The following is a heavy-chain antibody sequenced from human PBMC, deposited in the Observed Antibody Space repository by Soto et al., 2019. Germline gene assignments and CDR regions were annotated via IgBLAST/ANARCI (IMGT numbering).Heavy chain of an antibody. CDR3: ARDGIAARPTPDY. CDR2: ISGYNGNT. D-gene: IGHD6-6*01. Sequence: ASVKVSCKASGYTFTSYGINWVRQAPGQGLEWMGWISGYNGNTKYAQKFQGRVTMTTDTSTSTAYMELRSLRSDDTALYYCARDGIAARPTPDYWGQGTLVTVS. V-gene: IGHV1-18*01. CDR1: GYTFTSYG. J-gene: IGHJ4*02.